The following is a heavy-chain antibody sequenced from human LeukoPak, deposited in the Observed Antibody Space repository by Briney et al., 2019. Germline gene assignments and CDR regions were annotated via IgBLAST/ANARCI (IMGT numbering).Heavy chain of an antibody. V-gene: IGHV3-48*03. CDR3: ARSSRELRGYAPWEVVPPFDY. D-gene: IGHD4-23*01. CDR2: ISSSSSNTI. Sequence: GGSLRLSCAASGFTFSSYEMNWVRQAPGKGLEWVSYISSSSSNTIYYADSVKGRFTISRDNAKNSLYLQMNSLRAEDTAVYYCARSSRELRGYAPWEVVPPFDYWGQGTLVTVSS. CDR1: GFTFSSYE. J-gene: IGHJ4*02.